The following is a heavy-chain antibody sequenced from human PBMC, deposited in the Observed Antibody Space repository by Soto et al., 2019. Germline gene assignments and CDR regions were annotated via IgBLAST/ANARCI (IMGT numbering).Heavy chain of an antibody. Sequence: GEALEIWCKGSGYSFTTYWIAWVRQMPGKGLEWMGIIYPGDSDTRYSPSFQGQVIISADKSISTAYLQWSSLEASDTTLYYCARSCHGNKIDVWGQGSTVIGSS. V-gene: IGHV5-51*01. J-gene: IGHJ6*02. CDR1: GYSFTTYW. CDR3: ARSCHGNKIDV. CDR2: IYPGDSDT.